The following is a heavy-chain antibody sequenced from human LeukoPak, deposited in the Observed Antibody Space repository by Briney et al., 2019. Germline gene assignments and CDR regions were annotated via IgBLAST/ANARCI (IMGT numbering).Heavy chain of an antibody. V-gene: IGHV4-39*07. CDR1: GGSISSRSYY. J-gene: IGHJ5*02. CDR3: ARGGDQEWVARGFDP. Sequence: PSETLSLTCTVSGGSISSRSYYWGWIRQPPGKGLEWIGSINYSGYTYYNPSLKSRVTISVDTSKNQFSLKLSSVTAADTAVYYCARGGDQEWVARGFDPWGQGTLVTVSS. CDR2: INYSGYT. D-gene: IGHD2-15*01.